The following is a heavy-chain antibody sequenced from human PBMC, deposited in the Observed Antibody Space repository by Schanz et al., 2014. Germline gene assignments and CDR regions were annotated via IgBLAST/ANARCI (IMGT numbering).Heavy chain of an antibody. J-gene: IGHJ4*02. D-gene: IGHD5-12*01. V-gene: IGHV3-53*01. CDR3: ARYSDYDSPYFDY. CDR1: GFTVNTNY. CDR2: MYINSGNT. Sequence: EVQLVESGGGLIQPGGSLRLSCAVSGFTVNTNYMSWVRQAPGKGLEWISSMYINSGNTQYADSVKGRFIISRDSSKNTLFLQMNSLRAEDTAVYYCARYSDYDSPYFDYWAQGTLVTDSS.